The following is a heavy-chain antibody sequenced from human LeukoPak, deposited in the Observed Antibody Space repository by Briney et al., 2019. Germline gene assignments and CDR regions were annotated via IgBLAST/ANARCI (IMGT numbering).Heavy chain of an antibody. CDR3: ARDRVNYDSSGMNV. D-gene: IGHD3-22*01. Sequence: ASVKDSCKASGYTFTSYGISWVRQAPGQGLEWMGWISAYNGNTNYAQKLQGRVTMTTDTSTSTAYMELRSLRSDDTAVYYCARDRVNYDSSGMNVWGQGTTVTVSS. J-gene: IGHJ6*02. V-gene: IGHV1-18*01. CDR1: GYTFTSYG. CDR2: ISAYNGNT.